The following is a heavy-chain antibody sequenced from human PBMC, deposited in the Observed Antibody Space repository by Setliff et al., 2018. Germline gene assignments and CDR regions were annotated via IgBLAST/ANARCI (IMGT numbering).Heavy chain of an antibody. CDR3: ARGGVLGTGDFDY. CDR2: ISHLGIT. V-gene: IGHV4-59*01. J-gene: IGHJ4*02. Sequence: SETLALTCTVSGGPISSYFWSWIRQPPGKGLEWIGYISHLGITSYNPSLKSRATISVDTSKNQFSLQLTSVTSADTAVYFCARGGVLGTGDFDYWGQGTLVTVSS. CDR1: GGPISSYF. D-gene: IGHD2-8*01.